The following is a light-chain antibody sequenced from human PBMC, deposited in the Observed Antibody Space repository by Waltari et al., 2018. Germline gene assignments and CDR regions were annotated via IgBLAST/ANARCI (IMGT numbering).Light chain of an antibody. V-gene: IGLV8-61*01. CDR1: SGSVSTTFY. CDR2: ITN. CDR3: ILYMGGGVSL. Sequence: QTVVTQEPSLSVSPGGTVTLTCGFDSGSVSTTFYTGWYQQTPGQAPRTLIYITNIRSSGVPHRFSGSILGNKAALTITGAQADDESDYYCILYMGGGVSLFGGGTKVTVL. J-gene: IGLJ3*02.